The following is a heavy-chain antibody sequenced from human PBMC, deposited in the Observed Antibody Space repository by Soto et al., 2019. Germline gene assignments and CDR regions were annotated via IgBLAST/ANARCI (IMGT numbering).Heavy chain of an antibody. D-gene: IGHD2-2*01. Sequence: LVESGGGLAQPGGSLRLSCVASGFSFSEYGMSWVRQTPQKTLEWVASISGNKMNTFYPDSVKGRFFISRDNSDNTLHLQMNSLRDDDTAIYYCAKRRLNTITSLSDFWGQGVQVTVSS. CDR2: ISGNKMNT. CDR1: GFSFSEYG. V-gene: IGHV3-23*04. CDR3: AKRRLNTITSLSDF. J-gene: IGHJ1*01.